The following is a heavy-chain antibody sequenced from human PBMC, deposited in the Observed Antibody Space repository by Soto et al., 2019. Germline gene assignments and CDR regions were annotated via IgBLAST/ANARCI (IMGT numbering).Heavy chain of an antibody. CDR3: ARDLGVDAPGYYYYGMDV. Sequence: GGSLRLSCAASGFTFSSYSMNWVRQAPGKGLEWVSSISSSSSYIYYADSVKGRFTISRDNAKNSLYLQMNSLRAEDTAVYYCARDLGVDAPGYYYYGMDVWGQGTTVTVSS. V-gene: IGHV3-21*01. D-gene: IGHD3-3*01. J-gene: IGHJ6*02. CDR2: ISSSSSYI. CDR1: GFTFSSYS.